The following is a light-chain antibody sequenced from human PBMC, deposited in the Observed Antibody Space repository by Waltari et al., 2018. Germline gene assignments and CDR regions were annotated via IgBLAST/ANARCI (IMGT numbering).Light chain of an antibody. CDR1: QSISTS. Sequence: DIQMTQSPSSLSASVGDRITITCRASQSISTSLNWYQQKPGTDPKLLIYAASSLQSGVPSRFSGSGSGTDFTLTISSLQPEDFATYYCQQSFSTPYTFGQGTKLEIK. CDR2: AAS. V-gene: IGKV1-39*01. J-gene: IGKJ2*01. CDR3: QQSFSTPYT.